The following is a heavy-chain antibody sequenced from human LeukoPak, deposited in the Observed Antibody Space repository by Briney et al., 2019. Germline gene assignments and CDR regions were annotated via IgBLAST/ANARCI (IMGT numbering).Heavy chain of an antibody. CDR1: GYSFTSYW. Sequence: GESLKISCKGSGYSFTSYWIGWVRQMPGKGLEWMGIIYPGDSDTRYSPSFHGQVTISADKSISTAYLQWSSLKASDTAMYYCARGGIGITIFGVYFDYWGQGTLVTVSS. D-gene: IGHD3-3*01. J-gene: IGHJ4*02. CDR2: IYPGDSDT. CDR3: ARGGIGITIFGVYFDY. V-gene: IGHV5-51*01.